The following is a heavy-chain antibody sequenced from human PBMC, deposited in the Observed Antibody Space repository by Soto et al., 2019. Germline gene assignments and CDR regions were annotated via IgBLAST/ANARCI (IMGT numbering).Heavy chain of an antibody. Sequence: QVQLQESGPGLVKPSQTLSLTCTVSGGSISSGDYYWSWIRQPPGKGLEWIGYIYYSGSTYYNPSLNSRVTISVDTSKNQFSLKLSSVTAADTAVYYCARQRYCSGGSCPRRFDPWGQGTLVTVSS. CDR3: ARQRYCSGGSCPRRFDP. V-gene: IGHV4-30-4*01. D-gene: IGHD2-15*01. CDR1: GGSISSGDYY. CDR2: IYYSGST. J-gene: IGHJ5*02.